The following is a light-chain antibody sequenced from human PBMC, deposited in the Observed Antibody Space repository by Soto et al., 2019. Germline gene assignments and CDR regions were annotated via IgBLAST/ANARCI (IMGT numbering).Light chain of an antibody. V-gene: IGKV3-15*01. CDR3: QQYNNWPRT. Sequence: EIVMTQSPATLSVSPGERATLSCRASQSVSSNLAWYQQKPGQAPRLLIYGASTRATGIPARFSGSRSGTELTLTISSPQSEDFAVYYCQQYNNWPRTFGQGTKVEIK. CDR1: QSVSSN. J-gene: IGKJ1*01. CDR2: GAS.